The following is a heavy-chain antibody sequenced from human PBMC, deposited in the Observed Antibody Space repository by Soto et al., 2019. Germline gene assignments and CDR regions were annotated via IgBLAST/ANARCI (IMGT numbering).Heavy chain of an antibody. D-gene: IGHD6-6*01. J-gene: IGHJ4*02. Sequence: GGSLRLSCSVSGFTFSTYAMHWVRQAPGKGLQYVASVSGNGGSTYYADFVKGRFTISRDSSKNTVYLQLSSLRPDDTAVYYCVKEGHATSSGGGYYFDYWSQGTLVTVSS. CDR3: VKEGHATSSGGGYYFDY. V-gene: IGHV3-64D*06. CDR1: GFTFSTYA. CDR2: VSGNGGST.